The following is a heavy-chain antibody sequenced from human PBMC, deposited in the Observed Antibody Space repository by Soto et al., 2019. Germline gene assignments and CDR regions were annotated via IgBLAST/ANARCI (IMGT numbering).Heavy chain of an antibody. CDR2: ISGSGGST. J-gene: IGHJ6*02. D-gene: IGHD6-13*01. CDR1: GFTFSSYA. V-gene: IGHV3-23*01. CDR3: ARLLNLAAAAQKRNYYYYGMDV. Sequence: GGSLRLSCAASGFTFSSYAMSWVRQAPGKGLEWVSAISGSGGSTYYADSVKGRFTISRDNSKNTLYLQMNSLRAEDTAVYYCARLLNLAAAAQKRNYYYYGMDVWGQGTTVTVSS.